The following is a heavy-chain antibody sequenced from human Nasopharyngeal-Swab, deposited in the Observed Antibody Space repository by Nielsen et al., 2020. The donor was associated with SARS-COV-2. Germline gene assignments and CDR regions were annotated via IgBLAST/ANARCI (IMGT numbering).Heavy chain of an antibody. CDR3: ARVRADRYSSSWDFDY. Sequence: ASVKVSCKASGYTFTGYYMHWVRPAPGQGLEWMGWINPNSGGTNYAQKFQGRVTMTRDTSISTAYMELSRLRSDDTAVYYCARVRADRYSSSWDFDYWGQGTLVTVSS. CDR1: GYTFTGYY. CDR2: INPNSGGT. D-gene: IGHD6-13*01. J-gene: IGHJ4*02. V-gene: IGHV1-2*02.